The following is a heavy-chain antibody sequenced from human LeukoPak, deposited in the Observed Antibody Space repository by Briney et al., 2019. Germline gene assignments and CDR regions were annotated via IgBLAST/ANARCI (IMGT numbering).Heavy chain of an antibody. CDR1: GSTFSSYA. V-gene: IGHV3-7*01. J-gene: IGHJ4*02. Sequence: GGSLRLSCAASGSTFSSYAMSWVRQAPGKGLEWVANIKQDGSEKYYVDSVKGRFTISRDNAKNSLYLQMNSLRAEDTAVYYCATTAGGPHDYWGQGTLVTVSS. D-gene: IGHD2-15*01. CDR2: IKQDGSEK. CDR3: ATTAGGPHDY.